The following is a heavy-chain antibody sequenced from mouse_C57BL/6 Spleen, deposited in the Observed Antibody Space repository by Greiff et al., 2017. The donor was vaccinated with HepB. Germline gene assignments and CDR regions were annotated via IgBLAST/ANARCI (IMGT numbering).Heavy chain of an antibody. CDR1: GYTFTDYY. D-gene: IGHD1-2*01. Sequence: EVQLQQSGPELVKPGASVKISCKASGYTFTDYYMNWVKQSHGKSLEWIGDINPNNGGTSYNQKFKGKATLTVDKSSSTAYMELRSLTSEDSAVYYCARGYRWPVDYWGQGTTLTVSS. CDR3: ARGYRWPVDY. J-gene: IGHJ2*01. V-gene: IGHV1-26*01. CDR2: INPNNGGT.